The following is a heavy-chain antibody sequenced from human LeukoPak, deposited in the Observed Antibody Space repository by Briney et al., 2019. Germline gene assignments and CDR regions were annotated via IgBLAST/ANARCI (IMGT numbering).Heavy chain of an antibody. CDR2: IYTSGST. CDR3: AREGHYYDSSGYPNYYYYYMDV. D-gene: IGHD3-22*01. V-gene: IGHV4-61*02. CDR1: GGSISSGSYY. Sequence: PSQTLSLTCTVSGGSISSGSYYGSWIRQPAGKGLEWIGRIYTSGSTNYNPSLKSRVTISVDTSKNQFSLKLSPVTAADTAVYYCAREGHYYDSSGYPNYYYYYMDVWGKGTTVTVSS. J-gene: IGHJ6*03.